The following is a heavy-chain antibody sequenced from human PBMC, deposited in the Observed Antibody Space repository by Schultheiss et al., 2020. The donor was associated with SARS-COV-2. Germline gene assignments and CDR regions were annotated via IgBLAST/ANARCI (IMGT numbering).Heavy chain of an antibody. CDR1: GGSISSSSYY. V-gene: IGHV4-61*02. Sequence: SQTLSLTCTVSGGSISSSSYYWCWIRQPPGKGLEWIGRIYTSGSTNYNPSLRNRVTISADTSANQFSLKLRSLTAADTAVYYCARDSYYYDSSGYREYYFDYWGQGALVTVSS. CDR2: IYTSGST. J-gene: IGHJ4*02. D-gene: IGHD3-22*01. CDR3: ARDSYYYDSSGYREYYFDY.